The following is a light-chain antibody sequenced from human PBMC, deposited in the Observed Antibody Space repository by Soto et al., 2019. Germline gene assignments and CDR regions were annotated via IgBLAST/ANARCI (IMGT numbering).Light chain of an antibody. CDR2: GAS. J-gene: IGKJ4*01. CDR1: QSVYKNF. V-gene: IGKV3-20*01. CDR3: QQYGSSPTT. Sequence: EIVLTQSPGTLSLSPGERATLSCRASQSVYKNFLAWYQQKPGQAPRLLINGASNRATGIPDRFSGSGSGTDFSLTIDRLEPEDFAVYLCQQYGSSPTTFGGGTKVAIK.